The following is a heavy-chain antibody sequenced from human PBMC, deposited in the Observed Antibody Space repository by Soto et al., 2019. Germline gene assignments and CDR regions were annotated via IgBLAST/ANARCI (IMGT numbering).Heavy chain of an antibody. V-gene: IGHV1-69*13. CDR2: IIPIFGTA. J-gene: IGHJ5*02. CDR3: ARDRGPSSGYYPYWFDP. CDR1: GGSFSSYA. D-gene: IGHD3-22*01. Sequence: LVKISCKASGGSFSSYAITWVRQAPGQGLEWMGGIIPIFGTANYAQKFQARVTITADESTSTAYMELSSLRSEDTAVYYCARDRGPSSGYYPYWFDPWGHGTLVTVSS.